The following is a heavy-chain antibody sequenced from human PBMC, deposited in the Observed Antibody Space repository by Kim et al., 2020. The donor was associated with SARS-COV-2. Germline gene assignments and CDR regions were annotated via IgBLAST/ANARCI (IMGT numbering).Heavy chain of an antibody. CDR3: ARVGGDSSGYYRYYFDY. J-gene: IGHJ4*02. D-gene: IGHD3-22*01. V-gene: IGHV4-31*02. Sequence: PKRRVTKPVDTSKNQFSLKLSSVTAADTAVYYCARVGGDSSGYYRYYFDYWGQGTLVTVSS.